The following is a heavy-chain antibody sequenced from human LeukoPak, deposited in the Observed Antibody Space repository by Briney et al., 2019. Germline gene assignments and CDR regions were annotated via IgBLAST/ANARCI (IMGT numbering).Heavy chain of an antibody. D-gene: IGHD4-23*01. CDR1: GYTFTSYG. CDR2: ISAYSGDT. V-gene: IGHV1-18*01. J-gene: IGHJ2*01. Sequence: ASVKVSCKASGYTFTSYGISWVRQAPGQGLEWMGWISAYSGDTNYAQKFQGRVTITADESTSTAYMELSSLRSEDTAVYYCARGPDYGGPTRRPPHYWYFDLWGRGTLVTVSS. CDR3: ARGPDYGGPTRRPPHYWYFDL.